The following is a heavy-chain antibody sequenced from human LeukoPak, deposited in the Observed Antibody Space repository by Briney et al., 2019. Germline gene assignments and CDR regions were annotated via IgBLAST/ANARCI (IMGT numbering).Heavy chain of an antibody. Sequence: GGSLRLSCAASRFTLSSYWMHWVRQAPGKGLVWVSRINTDGSSTNYADSVKGRFTISRDNSKNTVYLQMNSLRAEDTAVYYCAKGVGDLDYFDYWGQGTLVTVSS. V-gene: IGHV3-74*01. CDR2: INTDGSST. D-gene: IGHD3-10*01. CDR1: RFTLSSYW. J-gene: IGHJ4*02. CDR3: AKGVGDLDYFDY.